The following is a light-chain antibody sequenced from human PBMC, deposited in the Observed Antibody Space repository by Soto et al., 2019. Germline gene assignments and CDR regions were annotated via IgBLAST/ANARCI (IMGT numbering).Light chain of an antibody. CDR1: QTIRNY. CDR3: QQSYSTPR. Sequence: DIQMTQSPSPLSASVGDRVTITCRASQTIRNYLNWYQQKPGEAPKLLIYAASRLQSGVPSRFSGSGSGTDFTLTINTLQPADIATYYCQQSYSTPRFGGGTKVEIK. V-gene: IGKV1-39*01. J-gene: IGKJ4*01. CDR2: AAS.